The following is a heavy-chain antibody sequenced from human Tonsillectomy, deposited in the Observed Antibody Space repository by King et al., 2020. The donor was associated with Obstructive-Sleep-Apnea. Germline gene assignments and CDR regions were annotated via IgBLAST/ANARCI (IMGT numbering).Heavy chain of an antibody. J-gene: IGHJ4*02. CDR3: ASAGVDWNDPHDC. CDR1: GFTFSDYY. D-gene: IGHD1-1*01. CDR2: ISSRGSTI. V-gene: IGHV3-11*01. Sequence: VQLVESGGGLVKPRGSLRLSCAASGFTFSDYYMTWIRRAPGKGLEWVSYISSRGSTIYYADSVKGRFTISRDNAKNSLYLQMNSLRAEDTAVYYCASAGVDWNDPHDCGGQGTLVTVSS.